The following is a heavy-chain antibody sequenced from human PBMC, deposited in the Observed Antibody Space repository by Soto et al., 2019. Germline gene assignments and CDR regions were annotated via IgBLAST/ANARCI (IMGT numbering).Heavy chain of an antibody. CDR2: IIPIFGTA. J-gene: IGHJ6*02. Sequence: SVKVSCKASGGTFSSYAISWVRQAPGQGLEWMGGIIPIFGTANYAQKFQGRVTITADKSTSTAYMELSSLRSEDTAVYYCARDRGFWSGYHYYYYGMDVSGQGITVTVSS. V-gene: IGHV1-69*06. CDR3: ARDRGFWSGYHYYYYGMDV. CDR1: GGTFSSYA. D-gene: IGHD3-3*01.